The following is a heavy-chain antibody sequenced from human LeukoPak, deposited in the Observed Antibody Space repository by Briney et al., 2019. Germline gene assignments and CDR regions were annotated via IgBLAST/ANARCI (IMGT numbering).Heavy chain of an antibody. J-gene: IGHJ3*02. CDR3: ARDRAELYYYDSSGLSNAFDI. CDR2: ISAYNGNT. Sequence: ASVKVSCKASGDTFTSYGISWVRQAPGQGLEWMGWISAYNGNTNYAQNLQGRVTMTTDTSASTAYMELRSLRSDDTAVYYCARDRAELYYYDSSGLSNAFDIWGQGTMVTVSS. CDR1: GDTFTSYG. D-gene: IGHD3-22*01. V-gene: IGHV1-18*01.